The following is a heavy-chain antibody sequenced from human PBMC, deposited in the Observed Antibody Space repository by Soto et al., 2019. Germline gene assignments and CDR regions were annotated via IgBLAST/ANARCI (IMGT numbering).Heavy chain of an antibody. V-gene: IGHV2-26*01. J-gene: IGHJ3*02. D-gene: IGHD3-16*01. CDR3: ARIRAVPTWGENKPDNFDI. CDR2: IFSNDEK. CDR1: GFSLSNARMG. Sequence: QVTLKESGPVLVKPTETLTLTCTVSGFSLSNARMGVSWIRQPPGKALECLAHIFSNDEKSYSTSLKSSHTISKYTTKHPSVLTRTRIDTVDTATYYCARIRAVPTWGENKPDNFDICGHETMVTVSS.